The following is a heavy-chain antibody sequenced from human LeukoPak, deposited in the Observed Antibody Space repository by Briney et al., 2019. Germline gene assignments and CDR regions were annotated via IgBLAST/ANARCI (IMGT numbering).Heavy chain of an antibody. V-gene: IGHV3-30-3*01. D-gene: IGHD3-10*01. CDR2: ISSDGSNK. CDR1: GFTFSSYA. J-gene: IGHJ4*02. CDR3: ARAPNYYGSGSYEAAYFDY. Sequence: GGSLRLSCAASGFTFSSYAMHWVRQAPAKGLEWVAVISSDGSNKYYADSVKGRFTISRDNSKNTLYLQMNSLRAEDTAVYYCARAPNYYGSGSYEAAYFDYWGQGTLVTVSS.